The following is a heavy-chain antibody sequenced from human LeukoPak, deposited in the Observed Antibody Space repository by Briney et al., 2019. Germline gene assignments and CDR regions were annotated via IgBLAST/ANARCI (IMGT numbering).Heavy chain of an antibody. D-gene: IGHD5-18*01. CDR1: GFTFSDRD. V-gene: IGHV3-72*01. J-gene: IGHJ6*02. CDR2: SRNKAKSHTT. Sequence: GGSLRLSCAASGFTFSDRDMDWVRQAPGKGLGWVGRSRNKAKSHTTEYAASVKGRFTISRDNSNNSVWLQMNSLKTEDTAVYYCALWSYYYYGLDVWGQGTTVTVSS. CDR3: ALWSYYYYGLDV.